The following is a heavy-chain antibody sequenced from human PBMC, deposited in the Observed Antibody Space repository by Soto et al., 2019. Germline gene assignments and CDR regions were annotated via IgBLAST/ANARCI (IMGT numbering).Heavy chain of an antibody. V-gene: IGHV3-30-3*01. D-gene: IGHD2-2*02. J-gene: IGHJ6*02. CDR1: GVTFSSYS. Sequence: GGCLGVSCSASGVTFSSYSMHLVRQAAGKGLDWVAVISYDGSNKYYADSVKGRFTISRDNSKNTLYLQINSLRDEDTAVYYCARETVVVPPAIVQRSYYYGMDVWGPATTGTV. CDR3: ARETVVVPPAIVQRSYYYGMDV. CDR2: ISYDGSNK.